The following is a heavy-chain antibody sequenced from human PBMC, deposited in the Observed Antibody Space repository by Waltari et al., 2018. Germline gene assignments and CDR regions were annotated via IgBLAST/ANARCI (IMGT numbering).Heavy chain of an antibody. V-gene: IGHV3-53*01. J-gene: IGHJ3*02. CDR2: MYSCGDT. CDR1: GFPFSTNY. Sequence: EVQMVESGGGLLQPGGSLRLSCEVAGFPFSTNYIGWVRQAPGKGREWVSVMYSCGDTYDADAVRGRFTISRDNSKNTLYLQMNSLRVEDTALYYCATWTGGSLGAFDNWGQGTMVTVSS. D-gene: IGHD7-27*01. CDR3: ATWTGGSLGAFDN.